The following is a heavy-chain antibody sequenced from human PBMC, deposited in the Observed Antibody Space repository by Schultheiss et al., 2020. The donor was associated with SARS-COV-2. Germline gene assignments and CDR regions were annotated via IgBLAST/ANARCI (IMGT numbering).Heavy chain of an antibody. CDR1: GFTFSSYW. Sequence: GGSLRLSCAASGFTFSSYWMHWVRQAPGKGLVWVSRINSDGSSTSYADSVKGRFTISRDNAKNTLYLQMNSLRAEDTAVYYCARHPTDSSGYAFDYWGQGTLVTVSS. CDR2: INSDGSST. J-gene: IGHJ4*02. CDR3: ARHPTDSSGYAFDY. V-gene: IGHV3-74*01. D-gene: IGHD3-22*01.